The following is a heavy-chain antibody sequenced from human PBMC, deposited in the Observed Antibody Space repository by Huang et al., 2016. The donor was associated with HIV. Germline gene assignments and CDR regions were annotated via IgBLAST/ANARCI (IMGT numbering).Heavy chain of an antibody. Sequence: QVQLQESGQGLVKPSDTLSLTCIVSGDSVDSSYSYWGWVRQPPGKGLEWMGSIYSKGNTDYKKNLKSRITRSVDTSKNHFSLNLKTVTAADTAVYYCSRGPSTPATELWGQGTMVTVSS. J-gene: IGHJ3*01. D-gene: IGHD1-1*01. CDR3: SRGPSTPATEL. CDR1: GDSVDSSYSY. CDR2: IYSKGNT. V-gene: IGHV4-39*02.